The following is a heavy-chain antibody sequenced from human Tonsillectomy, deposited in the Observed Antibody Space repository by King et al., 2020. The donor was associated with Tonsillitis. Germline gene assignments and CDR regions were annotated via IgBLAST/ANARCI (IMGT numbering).Heavy chain of an antibody. V-gene: IGHV3-21*01. CDR1: GFTFSSYS. Sequence: VQLVESGGGLVKPGGSLRLSWAASGFTFSSYSMNWVRQAPGKGLEWGSSISSSSSYIYYAGSVKGRFTISRDNAKNELYLQMNSLRAEDTAVYYCASSYCSSTSCAFDIWGQGTMVTVSS. CDR3: ASSYCSSTSCAFDI. D-gene: IGHD2-2*01. J-gene: IGHJ3*02. CDR2: ISSSSSYI.